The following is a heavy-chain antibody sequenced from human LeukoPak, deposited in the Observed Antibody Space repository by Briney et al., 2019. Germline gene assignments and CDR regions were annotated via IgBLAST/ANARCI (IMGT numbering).Heavy chain of an antibody. CDR1: GGSISSSSYY. Sequence: SETLSLTCTVSGGSISSSSYYWGWIRQPPGKGLEWIGSIYYSGSTYYNPSLKSRVTISVDTSKNQFSLKLSSVTAADTAVYYCARSLEYYGSGSYFHWGQGTLVTVSS. D-gene: IGHD3-10*01. CDR2: IYYSGST. J-gene: IGHJ4*02. V-gene: IGHV4-39*07. CDR3: ARSLEYYGSGSYFH.